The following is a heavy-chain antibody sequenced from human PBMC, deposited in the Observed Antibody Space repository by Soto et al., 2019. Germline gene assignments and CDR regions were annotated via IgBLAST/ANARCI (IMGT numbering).Heavy chain of an antibody. Sequence: GGSLRLSCAASGFTSSSYAMSWVRQAPGKGLEWVSAISGSGGSTYYADSVKGRFTISRDNAKNSLYLQMDSLRAEDTAVYYCARVGTLYAMGVWGQGTTVTVSS. CDR1: GFTSSSYA. J-gene: IGHJ6*02. CDR2: ISGSGGST. CDR3: ARVGTLYAMGV. V-gene: IGHV3-23*01. D-gene: IGHD7-27*01.